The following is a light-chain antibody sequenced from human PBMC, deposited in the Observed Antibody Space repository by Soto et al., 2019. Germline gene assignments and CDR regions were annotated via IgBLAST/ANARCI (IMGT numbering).Light chain of an antibody. J-gene: IGKJ1*01. V-gene: IGKV3-15*01. CDR2: GAS. Sequence: EIVMTQSPATLSVSLGERATLSCRASQSVSSNLAWYQQKPGQAPRLLIYGASTRATGIPARFSGSGSGTEFTLTISSLQSEDFAIYFCQQYNNWPPDRTFGQGTKVEIK. CDR3: QQYNNWPPDRT. CDR1: QSVSSN.